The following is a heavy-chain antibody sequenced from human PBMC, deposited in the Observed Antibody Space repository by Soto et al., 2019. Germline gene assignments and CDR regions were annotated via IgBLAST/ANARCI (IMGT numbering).Heavy chain of an antibody. CDR2: ISNTGGGK. J-gene: IGHJ5*02. V-gene: IGHV3-23*01. CDR1: SPA. Sequence: SPAVHRIIKTPRKGLEWVSTISNTGGGKFYADSVKGRFSISRDNSKNTLYLQMHSLRADDTAVYFCAIGRHRTSGSNTGFDPWGRGTLVTGSS. D-gene: IGHD3-22*01. CDR3: AIGRHRTSGSNTGFDP.